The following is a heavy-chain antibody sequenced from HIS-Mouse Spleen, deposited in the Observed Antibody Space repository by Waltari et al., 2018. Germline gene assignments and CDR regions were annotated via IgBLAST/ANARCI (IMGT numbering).Heavy chain of an antibody. Sequence: QVQLQQWGAGLLKPSETLSLTCAVYGGSFSGYYWSWIRQPPGKGLEGIGENNNSGRPTYNPSLKSRVTISVDTSKNQFSLKLSSVTAADTAVYYCARDFHDFWSGYYGGDKKHDAFDIWGQGTMVTVSS. V-gene: IGHV4-34*01. D-gene: IGHD3-3*01. CDR1: GGSFSGYY. CDR2: NNNSGRP. CDR3: ARDFHDFWSGYYGGDKKHDAFDI. J-gene: IGHJ3*02.